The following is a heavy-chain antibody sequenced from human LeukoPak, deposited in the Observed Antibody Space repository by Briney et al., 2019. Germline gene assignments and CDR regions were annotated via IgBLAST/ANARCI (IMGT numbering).Heavy chain of an antibody. CDR1: GFTFGSYA. CDR2: ISGSGLGT. D-gene: IGHD5-12*01. CDR3: AKVRRGGGYDSPPSDAFDI. V-gene: IGHV3-23*01. J-gene: IGHJ3*02. Sequence: PGGSLRLSCAASGFTFGSYAMSWVRQAPGKGVEWGSAISGSGLGTYYADSVKGRFTISRDNSKNTLYLQMNSLRAEDTAVYHCAKVRRGGGYDSPPSDAFDIWGQGTMVTVSS.